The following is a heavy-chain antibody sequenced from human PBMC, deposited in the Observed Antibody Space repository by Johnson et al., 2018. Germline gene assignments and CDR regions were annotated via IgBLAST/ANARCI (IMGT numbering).Heavy chain of an antibody. CDR3: AKESDSSGYCTFDI. J-gene: IGHJ3*02. D-gene: IGHD3-22*01. CDR1: GFTFSTYG. CDR2: ISYDGSNK. V-gene: IGHV3-30*18. Sequence: VQLVESGGGVVQPGRSLRLSCAASGFTFSTYGMHWVRQAPGKGLEWVAVISYDGSNKYYADFVKGRFTISRDNSKNTLYLQMSSLRAEDTAVYYCAKESDSSGYCTFDIWGQGTMVTVSS.